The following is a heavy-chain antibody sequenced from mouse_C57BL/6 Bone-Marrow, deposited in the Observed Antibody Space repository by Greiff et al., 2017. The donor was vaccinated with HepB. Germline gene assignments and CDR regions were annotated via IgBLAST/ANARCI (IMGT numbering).Heavy chain of an antibody. CDR2: IHPSDSDT. V-gene: IGHV1-74*01. D-gene: IGHD2-5*01. J-gene: IGHJ4*01. CDR3: AKGALYSNHRDC. CDR1: GYTFTSYW. Sequence: QVQLQQPGAELVKPGASVKVSCKASGYTFTSYWMHWVKQRPGQGLEWIGRIHPSDSDTNYNQKFKGKATLTVDKSSSKSYMQLSSLTSEDSAVYFCAKGALYSNHRDCWGQGTSVTVSS.